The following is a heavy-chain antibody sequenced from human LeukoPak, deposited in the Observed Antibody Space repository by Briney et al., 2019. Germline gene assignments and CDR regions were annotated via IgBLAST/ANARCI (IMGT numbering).Heavy chain of an antibody. CDR1: GFTFSDYW. V-gene: IGHV3-7*01. J-gene: IGHJ4*02. CDR2: IKQDGSEK. D-gene: IGHD3-22*01. CDR3: VRDRAYFDSSGFYNLDY. Sequence: GGSLRLSCASSGFTFSDYWMSWVRQAPGKGLEWVANIKQDGSEKYYVDSVKGRFTISGDNAKNSLYLQMNSLRAEDTAVYYCVRDRAYFDSSGFYNLDYWGQGTLVTVSS.